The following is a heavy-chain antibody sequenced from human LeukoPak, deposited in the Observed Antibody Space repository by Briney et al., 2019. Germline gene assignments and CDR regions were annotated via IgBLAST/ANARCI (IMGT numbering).Heavy chain of an antibody. Sequence: GASVKVSCKASGYTFTGYYMHWVRQAPGQGLEWMGWINPNSGGTNYAQKLQGRVTMTTDTSTSTAYMELRSLRSDDTAVYYCARVRDIVVVPAPGWFDPWGQGALVTVSS. CDR3: ARVRDIVVVPAPGWFDP. CDR1: GYTFTGYY. V-gene: IGHV1-2*02. J-gene: IGHJ5*02. D-gene: IGHD2-2*01. CDR2: INPNSGGT.